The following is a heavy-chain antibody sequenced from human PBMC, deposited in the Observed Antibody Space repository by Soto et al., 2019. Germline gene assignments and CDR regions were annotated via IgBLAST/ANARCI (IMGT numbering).Heavy chain of an antibody. J-gene: IGHJ4*02. CDR3: ARNRYGGYDFDY. CDR1: SGSITSSNW. D-gene: IGHD5-12*01. CDR2: VAKSGST. Sequence: QVQLQESGPGLVKPSETLSLTCTVSSGSITSSNWWSWVRQSPGKGLEWIGEVAKSGSTNCIPSLKSRLTISLDKSRNRSSLRLTSVTAADTALYYCARNRYGGYDFDYWGQGTLVTVSS. V-gene: IGHV4-4*02.